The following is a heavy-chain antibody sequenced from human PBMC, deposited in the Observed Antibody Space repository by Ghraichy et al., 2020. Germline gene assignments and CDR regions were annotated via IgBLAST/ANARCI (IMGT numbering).Heavy chain of an antibody. V-gene: IGHV4-59*01. D-gene: IGHD2-21*01. CDR2: IYYDGNT. J-gene: IGHJ6*02. Sequence: SETLSLTCSVSGGSISGYYWSWVRQPPGRGLEWIGYIYYDGNTNYSPSLKSRVTISLDTSKNQFSLKLNSVTAADTAVYYCAGDNLVFSNRKYYYYGLDVWGQGTTVTVSS. CDR1: GGSISGYY. CDR3: AGDNLVFSNRKYYYYGLDV.